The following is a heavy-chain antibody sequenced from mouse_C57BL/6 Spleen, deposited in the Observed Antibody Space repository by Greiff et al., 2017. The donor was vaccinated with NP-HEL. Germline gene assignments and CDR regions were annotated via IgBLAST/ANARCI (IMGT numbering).Heavy chain of an antibody. D-gene: IGHD1-1*02. CDR3: ARKAYYLDY. CDR2: IYPGDGDT. Sequence: VQLQQSGPELVKPGASVKISCKASGYAFSSSWMNWVKQRPGKGLEWIGRIYPGDGDTNYNGKFKGKATLTAYKSSSTAYMQLSSLTSEDSAVYFCARKAYYLDYWGQGTSVTVSS. V-gene: IGHV1-82*01. J-gene: IGHJ4*01. CDR1: GYAFSSSW.